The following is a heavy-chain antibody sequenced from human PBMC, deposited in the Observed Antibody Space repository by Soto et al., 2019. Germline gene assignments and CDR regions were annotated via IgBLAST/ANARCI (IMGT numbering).Heavy chain of an antibody. CDR3: AKDTGSGGSPFDY. CDR1: GFTFSNYG. V-gene: IGHV3-30*18. J-gene: IGHJ4*02. D-gene: IGHD6-19*01. Sequence: QVQLVESGGGVVQPGRSLRLSCAASGFTFSNYGIHWVRQAPGKGLEWVAFISYDGTNNYYLDSVKGRFTISRDNSKNTLDLQMNSLRAEDTAVYYCAKDTGSGGSPFDYWGQGTMVTVSS. CDR2: ISYDGTNN.